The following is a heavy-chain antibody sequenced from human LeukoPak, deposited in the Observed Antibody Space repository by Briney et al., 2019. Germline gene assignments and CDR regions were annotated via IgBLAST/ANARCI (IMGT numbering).Heavy chain of an antibody. CDR2: INTGDIT. CDR1: GFTFDYSA. CDR3: VKGGFTYYDD. Sequence: GGSLRLSCAASGFTFDYSAMTWVRQAPEKGLEWVSTINTGDITFYANSVKGRFTISRDNSKNALFLQMNSLRAEDTAIYCCVKGGFTYYDDWGQGTLVTVSS. V-gene: IGHV3-23*01. J-gene: IGHJ4*02. D-gene: IGHD3-22*01.